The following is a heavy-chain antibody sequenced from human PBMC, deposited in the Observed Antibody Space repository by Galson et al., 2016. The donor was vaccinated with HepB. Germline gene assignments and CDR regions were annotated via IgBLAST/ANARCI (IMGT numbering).Heavy chain of an antibody. D-gene: IGHD1-7*01. Sequence: SLRLSCAASEFTFSTYAIHWVRQAPGKGLEWVAVISYDGSNKYFADSVKGRFTISRDNTKNSLYLQLNSLRAEDTAVYYCARIIKTGTTSHFDYWGQGTLVTVSS. CDR2: ISYDGSNK. J-gene: IGHJ4*02. V-gene: IGHV3-30*04. CDR1: EFTFSTYA. CDR3: ARIIKTGTTSHFDY.